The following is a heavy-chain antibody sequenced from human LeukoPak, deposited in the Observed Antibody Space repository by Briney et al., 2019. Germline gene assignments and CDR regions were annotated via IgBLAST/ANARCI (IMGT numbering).Heavy chain of an antibody. J-gene: IGHJ1*01. Sequence: GGSLRLCCAASGFTFSNYGMHWVRQAPGKGLEWVTFIRYDGSNKYYADSVKGRFTVSRDNSKNTLYLQMNSLRPEDTAVYNCVKRDIQYTSSSGGTFQHWGQGTLVTVSS. CDR2: IRYDGSNK. CDR3: VKRDIQYTSSSGGTFQH. CDR1: GFTFSNYG. D-gene: IGHD6-6*01. V-gene: IGHV3-30*02.